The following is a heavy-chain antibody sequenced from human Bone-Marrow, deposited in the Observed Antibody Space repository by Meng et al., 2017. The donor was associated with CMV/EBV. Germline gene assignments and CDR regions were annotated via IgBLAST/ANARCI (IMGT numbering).Heavy chain of an antibody. D-gene: IGHD2-2*01. J-gene: IGHJ3*02. V-gene: IGHV1-69*10. Sequence: SVKVSCKASGGTFSSYGISWVRQAPGQGLEWMGGIIPILGIANYAQKFQGRVTITADKSTNTAYMVLSRLRSEDTAVYYCARDGVVPAACDIWGQGTMVTVSS. CDR3: ARDGVVPAACDI. CDR2: IIPILGIA. CDR1: GGTFSSYG.